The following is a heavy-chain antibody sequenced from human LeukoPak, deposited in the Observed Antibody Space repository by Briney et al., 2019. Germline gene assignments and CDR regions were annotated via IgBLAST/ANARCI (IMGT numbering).Heavy chain of an antibody. V-gene: IGHV3-21*01. J-gene: IGHJ4*02. CDR1: GFRFNTFW. Sequence: GGSLRLSCAASGFRFNTFWMSWVRQAPGKGLEWVSSISSSSSYIYYADSVKGRFTISRDNAKNSLYLQMNSLRAEDTAVYYCARDRTASDYWGQGTLVTVSS. CDR2: ISSSSSYI. D-gene: IGHD4-17*01. CDR3: ARDRTASDY.